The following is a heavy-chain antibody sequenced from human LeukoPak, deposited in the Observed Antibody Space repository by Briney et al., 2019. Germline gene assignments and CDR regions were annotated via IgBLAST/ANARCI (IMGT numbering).Heavy chain of an antibody. D-gene: IGHD2-8*01. CDR2: IIPIFGTA. J-gene: IGHJ6*03. Sequence: SVKVSCKASGGTFSSYAISWVRQAPGQGLEWMGGIIPIFGTANYAQKFQGRVTITTDESTSTAYMELSSLRSEDTAVYYCARAPLYCTNGVCPESNYYYYCMDVWGKGTTVTVSS. CDR1: GGTFSSYA. V-gene: IGHV1-69*05. CDR3: ARAPLYCTNGVCPESNYYYYCMDV.